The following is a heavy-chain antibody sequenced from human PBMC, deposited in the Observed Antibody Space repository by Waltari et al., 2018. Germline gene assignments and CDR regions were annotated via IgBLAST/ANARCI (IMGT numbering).Heavy chain of an antibody. V-gene: IGHV3-23*03. CDR2: IYSGGST. CDR3: AKRYSYHYYYYYMDV. Sequence: EVQLLVSGGGLVLPGGSLRPSCAVSGFPLSSYPISWVRQAPGKGLEWVSVIYSGGSTYYADSVKGRFTISRDNSKNTLYLQMNSLRAEDTAVYYCAKRYSYHYYYYYMDVWGKGTTVTVSS. CDR1: GFPLSSYP. J-gene: IGHJ6*03. D-gene: IGHD5-18*01.